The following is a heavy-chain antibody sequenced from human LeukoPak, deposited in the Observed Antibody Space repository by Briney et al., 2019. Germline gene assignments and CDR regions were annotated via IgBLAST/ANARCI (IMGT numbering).Heavy chain of an antibody. CDR2: VYYTGTT. Sequence: SETLSLTCTVSGGSISSYYWSWIRQSPGKGLEWTGYVYYTGTTNYNPSLKSRVTISVDTSKNQFFLKVNSVTAADTAAYYGARRSSGGWRYFDFWGQGTLVTVSS. J-gene: IGHJ4*02. V-gene: IGHV4-59*08. D-gene: IGHD6-19*01. CDR1: GGSISSYY. CDR3: ARRSSGGWRYFDF.